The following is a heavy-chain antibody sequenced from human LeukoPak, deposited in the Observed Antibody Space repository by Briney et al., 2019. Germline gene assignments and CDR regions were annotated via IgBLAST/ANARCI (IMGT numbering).Heavy chain of an antibody. D-gene: IGHD3-3*01. CDR1: GGTLGSYT. CDR3: ARETLFGVVIPLDT. V-gene: IGHV1-69*16. Sequence: SVTVSCKASGGTLGSYTFSWVRQAPGQGLEWMGGTIPMLGTANYAQKFQGRVRITADESTSTIYMEMSSLRYEDTAVYYCARETLFGVVIPLDTWGQGTLVTVSS. CDR2: TIPMLGTA. J-gene: IGHJ5*02.